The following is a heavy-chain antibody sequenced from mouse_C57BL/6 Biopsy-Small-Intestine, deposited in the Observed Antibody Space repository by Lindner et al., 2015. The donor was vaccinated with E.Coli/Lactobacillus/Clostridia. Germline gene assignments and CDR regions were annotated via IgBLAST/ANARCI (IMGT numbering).Heavy chain of an antibody. V-gene: IGHV1-80*01. Sequence: VQLQESGAELVKPGASVKISCKASGYAFSSYWMNWVKQRPGKGLEWIGQIYPGDGDTNYNGKFKGKATLTADKSSSTAYMQLSSLTSEDSAVYFCARSEYYGSSFGAMDYWGQGTSVTVSS. CDR1: GYAFSSYW. J-gene: IGHJ4*01. CDR3: ARSEYYGSSFGAMDY. CDR2: IYPGDGDT. D-gene: IGHD1-1*01.